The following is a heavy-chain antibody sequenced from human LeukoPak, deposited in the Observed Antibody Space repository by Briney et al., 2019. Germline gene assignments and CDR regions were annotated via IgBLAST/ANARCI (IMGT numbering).Heavy chain of an antibody. Sequence: SETLSLTCTVSGGSISSSSYYWGWIRQPPGKGLEWIGSIYYSGSTYYNPPLKSRVTISVDTFKNQFSLKLSSVTAADTAVYYCARLGLVIAYYFDYWGQGTLVTVSS. CDR1: GGSISSSSYY. V-gene: IGHV4-39*01. CDR2: IYYSGST. CDR3: ARLGLVIAYYFDY. J-gene: IGHJ4*02. D-gene: IGHD3-3*01.